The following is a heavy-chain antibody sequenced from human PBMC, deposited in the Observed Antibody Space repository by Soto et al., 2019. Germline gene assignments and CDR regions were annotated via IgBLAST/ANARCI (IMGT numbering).Heavy chain of an antibody. D-gene: IGHD6-19*01. CDR3: ARGLRKVAGTRVGH. V-gene: IGHV4-34*01. CDR1: GGSFSGYY. J-gene: IGHJ4*02. Sequence: SETLSLTCAVYGGSFSGYYWSWIRQPPGKGLEWIGEINHSGSTNYNPSLKSRVTISVDTSKNQFSLKLSSVTAADTAVYYCARGLRKVAGTRVGHWGQGTLVTVSS. CDR2: INHSGST.